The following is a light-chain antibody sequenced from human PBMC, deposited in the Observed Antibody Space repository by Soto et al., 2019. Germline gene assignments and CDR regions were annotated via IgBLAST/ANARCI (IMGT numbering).Light chain of an antibody. CDR3: QTWGSGIVV. Sequence: QAVVTQSPSASASLGASVKLTCTLSSGHSNYAIAWHQQQSEKGPRYLMKLNSGGSHSKGDGIPDRFSGSSSGAERYLTISSLQSEDEADYYCQTWGSGIVVFGGGTKVTVL. CDR1: SGHSNYA. V-gene: IGLV4-69*01. CDR2: LNSGGSH. J-gene: IGLJ2*01.